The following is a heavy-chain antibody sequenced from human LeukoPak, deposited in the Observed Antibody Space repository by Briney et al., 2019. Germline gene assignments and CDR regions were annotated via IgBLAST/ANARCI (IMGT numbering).Heavy chain of an antibody. Sequence: GGSLRLSCAASGFTFSSYAMSWVRQAPGKGLEWASAISGSGGSTYYADSVKGRFTISRDNSKNTLYLQMNSLRAEDTAVYYCARVPRDGYNYFDYWGQGTLVTVSS. CDR3: ARVPRDGYNYFDY. D-gene: IGHD5-12*01. CDR1: GFTFSSYA. V-gene: IGHV3-23*01. J-gene: IGHJ4*02. CDR2: ISGSGGST.